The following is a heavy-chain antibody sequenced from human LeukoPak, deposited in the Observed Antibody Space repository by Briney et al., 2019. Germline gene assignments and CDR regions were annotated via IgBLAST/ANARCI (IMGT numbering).Heavy chain of an antibody. V-gene: IGHV4-59*08. CDR2: IYYSGST. Sequence: SETLSLTCTVSGGSISSYYWSWIRQPPGKGLEWIGYIYYSGSTNYNPALKSRVTISVDTSKIQFSLKLSSVTAADTAVYYCATTPQRGYSYGWGTDAFDIWGQGTMVTVSS. D-gene: IGHD5-18*01. CDR1: GGSISSYY. J-gene: IGHJ3*02. CDR3: ATTPQRGYSYGWGTDAFDI.